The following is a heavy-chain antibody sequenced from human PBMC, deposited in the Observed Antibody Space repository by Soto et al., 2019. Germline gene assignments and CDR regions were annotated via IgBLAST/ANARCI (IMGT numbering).Heavy chain of an antibody. CDR1: GFTFSSYA. V-gene: IGHV3-30-3*01. J-gene: IGHJ4*02. D-gene: IGHD3-22*01. CDR3: ASADKYYYDSSGYLDY. Sequence: GGSLRLSCAASGFTFSSYAMHWVHQAPGKGLEWVAVISYDGSNKYYADSVKGRFTISRDNSKNTLYLQMNSLRAEDTAVYYCASADKYYYDSSGYLDYWGQGTLVTVSS. CDR2: ISYDGSNK.